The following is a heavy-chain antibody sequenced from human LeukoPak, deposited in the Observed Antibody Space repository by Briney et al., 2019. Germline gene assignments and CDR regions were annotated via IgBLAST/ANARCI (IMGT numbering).Heavy chain of an antibody. D-gene: IGHD2-2*02. CDR3: AREGCSSTSCYNAHAEYFQH. CDR2: INPNSGGT. CDR1: GGTFSSYS. J-gene: IGHJ1*01. Sequence: ASVKVSCKASGGTFSSYSISWVRQATGQGLEWMEWINPNSGGTNYAQKFQGRVTMTRDTSISTAYMELSRLRSDDTAVYYCAREGCSSTSCYNAHAEYFQHWGQGTLVTVSS. V-gene: IGHV1-2*02.